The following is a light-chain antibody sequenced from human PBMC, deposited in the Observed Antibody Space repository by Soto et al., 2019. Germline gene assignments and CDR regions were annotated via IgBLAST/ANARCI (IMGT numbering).Light chain of an antibody. CDR2: GKS. Sequence: QSVLTQPPSVSGAPGQRVTISCTGSSSNIGAGYDVHWYQQLPGTAPKLLIYGKSNRPSGVPHRFSVSTSGTSASLAITGLQAEDEADYYCQSYDSSLRGVFGGGTKLTVL. CDR3: QSYDSSLRGV. V-gene: IGLV1-40*01. CDR1: SSNIGAGYD. J-gene: IGLJ3*02.